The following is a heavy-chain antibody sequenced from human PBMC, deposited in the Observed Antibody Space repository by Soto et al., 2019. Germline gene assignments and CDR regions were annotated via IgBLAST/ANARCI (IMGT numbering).Heavy chain of an antibody. V-gene: IGHV1-18*04. CDR1: GYTFASYG. CDR3: ARDMDWRRYHELSY. D-gene: IGHD2-2*01. CDR2: ISAYNGNT. Sequence: GXSVKVSCKASGYTFASYGISWVRQAPGQGLEWMGWISAYNGNTNYAQKLQGRVTMTTDTSTSTAYMEVRSLRSDDTAVYYCARDMDWRRYHELSYWGQGTLVTVSS. J-gene: IGHJ4*02.